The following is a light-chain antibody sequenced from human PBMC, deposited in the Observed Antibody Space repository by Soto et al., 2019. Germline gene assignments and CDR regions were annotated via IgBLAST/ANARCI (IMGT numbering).Light chain of an antibody. Sequence: QAVVTQPASVSGSPGQSITISWTGTSSDVGGYNYVSWYQQHPGKAPKLMIFDVSNRPSGVSNRFSGSKSGNTASLTISGLQAEDEADYYCSSYVSSSTAVFGGGTNLTVL. J-gene: IGLJ2*01. CDR2: DVS. CDR3: SSYVSSSTAV. CDR1: SSDVGGYNY. V-gene: IGLV2-14*01.